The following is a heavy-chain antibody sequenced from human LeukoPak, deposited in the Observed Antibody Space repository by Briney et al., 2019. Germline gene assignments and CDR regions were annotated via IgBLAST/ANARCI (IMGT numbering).Heavy chain of an antibody. J-gene: IGHJ4*02. V-gene: IGHV4-59*08. Sequence: PSETLSLTCTVSGGSISSYYWSWIRQPPGKGLEWIGYIYYSGSTNYNPSLKSRVTISVDTSNNQFSLKLSSVTAADTAVYYCASAYGTTVAYYFDYWGQGTLVTVSS. CDR3: ASAYGTTVAYYFDY. D-gene: IGHD4-23*01. CDR1: GGSISSYY. CDR2: IYYSGST.